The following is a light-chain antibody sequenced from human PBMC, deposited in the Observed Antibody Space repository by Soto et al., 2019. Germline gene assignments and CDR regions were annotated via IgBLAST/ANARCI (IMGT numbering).Light chain of an antibody. Sequence: QSAMTQTASVSGSPGQSITISCTGISSDVGGNSYVSWYQQHPGKAPKLMIYDVTNRPSGVSNRFSGSKSGNTASLTISGLQAEDEADYYCRSYTSSSPFYVFGSGTKVTVL. J-gene: IGLJ1*01. CDR2: DVT. CDR3: RSYTSSSPFYV. V-gene: IGLV2-14*01. CDR1: SSDVGGNSY.